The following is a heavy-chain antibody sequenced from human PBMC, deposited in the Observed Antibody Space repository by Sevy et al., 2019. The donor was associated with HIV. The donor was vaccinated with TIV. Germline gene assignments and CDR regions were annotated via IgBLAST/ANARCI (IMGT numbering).Heavy chain of an antibody. Sequence: SETLSLTCTVSGGSISSSSYYWGWIRQPPGKGLEWIGSIYYSGSTYYNPSLMSRVTISVDTSKNQFSLKLSSVTAADTAVYYCASLQGLYYYYYMDVWGKGTTVTFSS. CDR3: ASLQGLYYYYYMDV. D-gene: IGHD6-25*01. CDR2: IYYSGST. CDR1: GGSISSSSYY. J-gene: IGHJ6*03. V-gene: IGHV4-39*01.